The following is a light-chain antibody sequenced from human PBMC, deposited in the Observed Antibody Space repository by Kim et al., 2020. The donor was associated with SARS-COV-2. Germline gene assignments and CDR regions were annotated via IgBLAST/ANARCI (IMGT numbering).Light chain of an antibody. CDR1: SLRSYY. CDR3: NSRDSNDNVV. J-gene: IGLJ2*01. CDR2: GKN. V-gene: IGLV3-19*01. Sequence: VALGHTVRITCQGDSLRSYYATGYQQKPGQAPILVIYGKNNRPSGIPDRFSGSSSRNTASLTITGAQAEDEADYYCNSRDSNDNVVFGGGTSLTVL.